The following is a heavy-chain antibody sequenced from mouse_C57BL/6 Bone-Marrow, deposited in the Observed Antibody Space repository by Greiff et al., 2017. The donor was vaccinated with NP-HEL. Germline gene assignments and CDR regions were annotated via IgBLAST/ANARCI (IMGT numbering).Heavy chain of an antibody. Sequence: VVKPGASVKIPCKASGYTFTDYNMDWVKQSHGKSLEWIGDINPNNGGTIYNQKFKGKATLTVDKSSSTAYMELRSLTSEDTAVYYCARSGSSSWFAYWGQGTLVTVSA. D-gene: IGHD1-1*01. CDR2: INPNNGGT. CDR3: ARSGSSSWFAY. V-gene: IGHV1-18*01. J-gene: IGHJ3*01. CDR1: GYTFTDYN.